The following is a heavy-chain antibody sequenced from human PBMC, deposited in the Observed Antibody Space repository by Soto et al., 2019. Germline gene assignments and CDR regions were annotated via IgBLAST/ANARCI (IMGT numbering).Heavy chain of an antibody. Sequence: SGPTLVNPTQTLTLTCTFSGFSLSTSGMCVSWIRQPPGKALEWLALIDWDDDKCYSTSLKTRLTISKDTSKNQVVLTMTNMDPVDTATYYCARSSGYCSSTSCHYYGMDVWGQGTTVTVSS. J-gene: IGHJ6*02. V-gene: IGHV2-70*01. CDR3: ARSSGYCSSTSCHYYGMDV. CDR2: IDWDDDK. CDR1: GFSLSTSGMC. D-gene: IGHD2-2*01.